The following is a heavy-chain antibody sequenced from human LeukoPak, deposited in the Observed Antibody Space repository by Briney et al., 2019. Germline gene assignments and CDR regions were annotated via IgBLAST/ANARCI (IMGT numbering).Heavy chain of an antibody. J-gene: IGHJ4*02. Sequence: PSQTLSLTCTVSGGSISSGSYYWSRIRQPAGKGLEWIGRIYTSGSTNYNPSLKSRVTISVDTSKNQFSLKLSSVTAADTAVYYCARTYGSGLHFDYWGQGTLVTVSS. V-gene: IGHV4-61*02. CDR2: IYTSGST. CDR1: GGSISSGSYY. D-gene: IGHD3-10*01. CDR3: ARTYGSGLHFDY.